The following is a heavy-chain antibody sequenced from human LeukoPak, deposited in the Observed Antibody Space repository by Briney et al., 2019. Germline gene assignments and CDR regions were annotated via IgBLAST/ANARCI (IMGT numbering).Heavy chain of an antibody. V-gene: IGHV4-39*01. CDR2: IYYSGST. CDR1: GGSISSSSYC. Sequence: SETLSLTCTVSGGSISSSSYCWGWIRQPPGKRLEWIGSIYYSGSTYYNPSLKSRVTISVDTSKNQFSLKLSSVTAADTAVYYCARLLWFRELPLDYWGQGTLVTVSS. J-gene: IGHJ4*02. D-gene: IGHD3-10*01. CDR3: ARLLWFRELPLDY.